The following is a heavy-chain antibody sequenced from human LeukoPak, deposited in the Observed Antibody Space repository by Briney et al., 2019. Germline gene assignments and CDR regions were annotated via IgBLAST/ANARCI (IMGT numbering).Heavy chain of an antibody. Sequence: PGGALRLSCAVSGFTLSDYAMHWVRQAPGKGMEWVASIQSNVNERYSSDSLKGRFTISRDNSKNTLYLQMNTVRPENTAAFYCARGVTSWPQGPYHFDYWGQGILITVSS. J-gene: IGHJ4*02. CDR3: ARGVTSWPQGPYHFDY. V-gene: IGHV3-30*02. D-gene: IGHD2-2*01. CDR2: IQSNVNER. CDR1: GFTLSDYA.